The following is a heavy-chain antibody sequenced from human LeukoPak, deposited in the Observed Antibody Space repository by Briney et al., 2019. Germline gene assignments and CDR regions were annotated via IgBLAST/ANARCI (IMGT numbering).Heavy chain of an antibody. CDR1: GYSISSGYY. CDR2: IYHSGST. V-gene: IGHV4-38-2*02. CDR3: ASGVVPAAIGGWFDP. D-gene: IGHD2-2*02. J-gene: IGHJ5*02. Sequence: SETLSLTCTVSGYSISSGYYWGWIRQPPGKGLEWIGSIYHSGSTYYNPSLKSRVTISVDTSKNQFSLKLSSVTAADMAVYYCASGVVPAAIGGWFDPWGQGTLVTVSS.